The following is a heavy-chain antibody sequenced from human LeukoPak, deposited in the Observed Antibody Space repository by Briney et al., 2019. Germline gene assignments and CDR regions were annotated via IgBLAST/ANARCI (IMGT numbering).Heavy chain of an antibody. CDR3: ARLLTIFGVVTNFDY. Sequence: GESLKISCKGPGYSFTSYWIGWVRQMPGKGLEWMGIIYPGDSDTRYSPSFQGQVTISADKSISTAYLQWSSLKASDTAMYYCARLLTIFGVVTNFDYWGQGTLVTVSS. V-gene: IGHV5-51*01. J-gene: IGHJ4*02. CDR1: GYSFTSYW. D-gene: IGHD3-3*01. CDR2: IYPGDSDT.